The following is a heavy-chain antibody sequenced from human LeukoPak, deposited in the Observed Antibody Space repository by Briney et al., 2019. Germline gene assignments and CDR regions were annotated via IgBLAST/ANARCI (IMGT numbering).Heavy chain of an antibody. D-gene: IGHD3-22*01. Sequence: SETLPLTCAVSGGSISSDNWWSWVRQPPGKGLEWVGEIHQSGSTNYNPSLKSRVTITVDKSKSRFSLKLGSVTAADTAVYYCARRNYYDSTGYYNNWGRGTLVTVSS. J-gene: IGHJ4*02. CDR3: ARRNYYDSTGYYNN. CDR2: IHQSGST. CDR1: GGSISSDNW. V-gene: IGHV4-4*02.